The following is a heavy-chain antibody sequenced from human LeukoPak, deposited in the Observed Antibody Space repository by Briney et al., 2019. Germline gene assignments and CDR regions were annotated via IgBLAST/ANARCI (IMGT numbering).Heavy chain of an antibody. J-gene: IGHJ4*02. V-gene: IGHV3-30*02. CDR3: AKVVRGSYYFDY. CDR1: GFTFSSYG. Sequence: GGSLRLSCAASGFTFSSYGMHWVRHAPGKGLEWVAFIRYDGSNKYYADSVKGRFTISRDNSKNTLYLQMNSLRAEDTAVYYCAKVVRGSYYFDYWGQGTLVTVSS. D-gene: IGHD1-26*01. CDR2: IRYDGSNK.